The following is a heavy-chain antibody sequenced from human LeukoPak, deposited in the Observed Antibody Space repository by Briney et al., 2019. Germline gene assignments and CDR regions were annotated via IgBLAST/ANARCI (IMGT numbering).Heavy chain of an antibody. CDR1: GGSISSGDYY. D-gene: IGHD2/OR15-2a*01. CDR3: ARAPTWNYGMDV. J-gene: IGHJ6*02. Sequence: SETLSLTCTVSGGSISSGDYYWSWIRQPPGKGLEWIGYIYYSGSTYYNPSLKSRVTISVDTSKNQFSLKLSSVTTADTAVYHCARAPTWNYGMDVWGQGTTVTVSS. V-gene: IGHV4-30-4*02. CDR2: IYYSGST.